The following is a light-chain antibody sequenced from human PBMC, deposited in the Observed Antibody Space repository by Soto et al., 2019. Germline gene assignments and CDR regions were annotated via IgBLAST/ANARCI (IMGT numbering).Light chain of an antibody. CDR3: QQYSNWPPAIT. V-gene: IGKV3-15*01. J-gene: IGKJ5*01. Sequence: EIVLTQSPATLSVSPGERSTLSCRATETVSTNLAWFQRKAGQPPRLLIYGSSTRATGVPDRFSGSGSGTEFALIISSLQSEDVAVYYCQQYSNWPPAITFGQGERLEIK. CDR1: ETVSTN. CDR2: GSS.